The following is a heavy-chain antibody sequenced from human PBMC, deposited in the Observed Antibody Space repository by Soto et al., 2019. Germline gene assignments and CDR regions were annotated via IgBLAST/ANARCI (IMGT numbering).Heavy chain of an antibody. Sequence: PGGSLRLSCAASGFTFSSHAMHWVRQAPGKGLEWVAVISYDGSNKYYADSVKGRFTISRDNSKNTLYLQMNSLRAEDTAVYYCARAHYGGNSPEYFQHWGQGTLVTVSS. V-gene: IGHV3-30-3*01. CDR2: ISYDGSNK. J-gene: IGHJ1*01. CDR3: ARAHYGGNSPEYFQH. CDR1: GFTFSSHA. D-gene: IGHD4-17*01.